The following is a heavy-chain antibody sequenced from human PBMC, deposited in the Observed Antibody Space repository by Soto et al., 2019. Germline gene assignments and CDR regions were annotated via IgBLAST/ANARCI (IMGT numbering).Heavy chain of an antibody. Sequence: EVQLVDSGGGLVQPGGSLRLSCAASGFTFSSYDMDWVRQAPGKGLEWVSYISSSGNTIYYADSVKGRFTISRDNAKNSLYLQMNSLRAEDTAVYYCAIEDYLTHFDYWGQGTLVTVSS. J-gene: IGHJ4*02. CDR2: ISSSGNTI. V-gene: IGHV3-48*03. CDR3: AIEDYLTHFDY. CDR1: GFTFSSYD. D-gene: IGHD4-17*01.